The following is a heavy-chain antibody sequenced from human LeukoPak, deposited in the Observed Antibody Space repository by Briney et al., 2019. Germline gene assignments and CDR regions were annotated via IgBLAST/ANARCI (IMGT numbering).Heavy chain of an antibody. CDR1: GYSISSGYY. CDR2: IYHSGST. V-gene: IGHV4-38-2*02. Sequence: SETLSLTCTVSGYSISSGYYWGWIRQPPGKGLEWIGSIYHSGSTYYNPSLKSRVTISVDTSKNQFSLKLSSVTAADTAVYYCARDGVVVINWFDPWGQGTLVTVSS. CDR3: ARDGVVVINWFDP. D-gene: IGHD3-22*01. J-gene: IGHJ5*02.